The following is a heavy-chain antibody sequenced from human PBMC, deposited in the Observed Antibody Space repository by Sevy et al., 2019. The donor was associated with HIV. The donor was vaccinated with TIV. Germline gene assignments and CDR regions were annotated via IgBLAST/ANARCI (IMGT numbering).Heavy chain of an antibody. V-gene: IGHV1-18*04. D-gene: IGHD3-22*01. J-gene: IGHJ1*01. CDR2: ISAYNGNT. Sequence: ASVKVSCKASGYTFTSYGISWVRQAPGQGLEWMGWISAYNGNTNYAQKLQGRVTMTTDTSTSTAYMELRSLRSDDTAVYYCARDPYYGSSGYYSAEYFQHGGQGTLVTVSS. CDR3: ARDPYYGSSGYYSAEYFQH. CDR1: GYTFTSYG.